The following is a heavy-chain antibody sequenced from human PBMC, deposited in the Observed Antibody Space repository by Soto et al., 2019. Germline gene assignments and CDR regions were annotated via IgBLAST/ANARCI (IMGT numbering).Heavy chain of an antibody. CDR1: GGSISSYY. Sequence: QVQLQESGPGLVKPSETLSLTCTVSGGSISSYYWSWIRQPPGKGLEWIGYIYYSGSTNYNPSLKSRVTISVDTSKNQFSLKLSSVTAADTAVYYCARALSTVTFVGVFNYWGQGTLVTVSS. V-gene: IGHV4-59*01. CDR2: IYYSGST. D-gene: IGHD4-17*01. J-gene: IGHJ4*02. CDR3: ARALSTVTFVGVFNY.